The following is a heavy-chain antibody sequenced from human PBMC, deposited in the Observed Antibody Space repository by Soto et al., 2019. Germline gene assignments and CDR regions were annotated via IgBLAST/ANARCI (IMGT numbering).Heavy chain of an antibody. CDR2: ISTYNGNT. V-gene: IGHV1-18*01. CDR1: GYTFITYV. Sequence: QVQLVQSGAEVKKPGASVKVSCKASGYTFITYVVSWVRQAPGQGLDWLGWISTYNGNTRYAERLQGRVTMTTDTTTNTDYMELRNLRSDDTAVYYFARGPTDYYDNSANYFLDYWGKGTLVTVSS. J-gene: IGHJ4*02. D-gene: IGHD3-22*01. CDR3: ARGPTDYYDNSANYFLDY.